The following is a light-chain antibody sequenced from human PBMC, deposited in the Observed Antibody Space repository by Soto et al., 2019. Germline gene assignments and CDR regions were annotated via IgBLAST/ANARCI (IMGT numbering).Light chain of an antibody. CDR3: QSFDSSLSGWV. Sequence: QSVLTQPPSVSGAPGQRVTISCTGSSSNIGAGYDVHWYQQLPGTAPKLLVSGNTNRPSGVPDRFSGSKSGTSASLAITGLQAEDEADYSCQSFDSSLSGWVFGGGTKLTVL. CDR2: GNT. CDR1: SSNIGAGYD. V-gene: IGLV1-40*01. J-gene: IGLJ3*02.